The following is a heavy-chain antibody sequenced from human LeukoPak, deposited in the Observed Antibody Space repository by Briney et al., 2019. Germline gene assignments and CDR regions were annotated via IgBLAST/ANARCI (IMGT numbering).Heavy chain of an antibody. Sequence: SETLSLTCTVSGYSISSGYYWGWIRQPPGKGLEWTGSIDHSGSTYYNPSLKSRITISVDTSKSQFSLKLSSVTAADTAVYYCARRYMGYFDYWGQGTLVTVSS. CDR2: IDHSGST. J-gene: IGHJ4*02. D-gene: IGHD5-18*01. V-gene: IGHV4-38-2*02. CDR3: ARRYMGYFDY. CDR1: GYSISSGYY.